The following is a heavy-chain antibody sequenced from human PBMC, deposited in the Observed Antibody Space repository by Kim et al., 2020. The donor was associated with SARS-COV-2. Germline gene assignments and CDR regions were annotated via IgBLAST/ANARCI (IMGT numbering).Heavy chain of an antibody. Sequence: SQTLSLTCAISGDSVSSNSATWNWIRQSPSRGLEWLGRTYYRSKWFYDYEVSVKSRITINPDTSKNQFSLQLSSVTPDDSAVYYCARRTPAGTARGFDPWGQGTLV. V-gene: IGHV6-1*01. CDR1: GDSVSSNSAT. J-gene: IGHJ5*02. CDR2: TYYRSKWFY. D-gene: IGHD1-7*01. CDR3: ARRTPAGTARGFDP.